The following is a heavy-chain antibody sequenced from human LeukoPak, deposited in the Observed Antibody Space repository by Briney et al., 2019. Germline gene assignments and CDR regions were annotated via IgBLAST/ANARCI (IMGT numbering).Heavy chain of an antibody. J-gene: IGHJ4*02. Sequence: ASVKVSCKASGYTFTNHYVHWVRQAPGQGLEWMGIVNPSDGSTIYAQKFQGHVTMTRDTSTTTVYMDLSSLRSEDTAVYYCARVDAASGTHFWDYWGQGTLVTVSS. CDR1: GYTFTNHY. D-gene: IGHD3-3*02. CDR2: VNPSDGST. V-gene: IGHV1-46*01. CDR3: ARVDAASGTHFWDY.